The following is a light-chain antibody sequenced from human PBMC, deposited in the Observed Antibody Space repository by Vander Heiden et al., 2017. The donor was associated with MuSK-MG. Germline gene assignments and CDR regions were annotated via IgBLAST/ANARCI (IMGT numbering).Light chain of an antibody. CDR1: QSISSH. CDR2: GAS. J-gene: IGKJ5*01. Sequence: ETVMTQPPATLSVPPGERATLSCRASQSISSHLGWYQQKPGQAPRLLIYGASTRATGIPVRFSGSGSGTEFTLTISNLQSEDFAVYYCQQDNNWPFTFGQGTRLEIK. V-gene: IGKV3D-15*01. CDR3: QQDNNWPFT.